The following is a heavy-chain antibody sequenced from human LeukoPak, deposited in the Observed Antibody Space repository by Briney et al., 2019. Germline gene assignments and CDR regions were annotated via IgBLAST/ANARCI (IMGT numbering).Heavy chain of an antibody. Sequence: SETLSLTCTVSGGSISSYYWSWIRQPPGKGLEWIGYIYYSGSTNYNPSLKSRVTISVDTSKNQFSLKLSSVTAADTAVYYCAREYIRGWYFFDYWGQGTLVTVSS. D-gene: IGHD6-19*01. V-gene: IGHV4-59*12. CDR1: GGSISSYY. J-gene: IGHJ4*02. CDR2: IYYSGST. CDR3: AREYIRGWYFFDY.